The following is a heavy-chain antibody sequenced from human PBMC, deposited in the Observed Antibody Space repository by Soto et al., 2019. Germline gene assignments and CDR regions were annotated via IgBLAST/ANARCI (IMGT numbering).Heavy chain of an antibody. CDR2: ISAYNGNT. D-gene: IGHD6-13*01. J-gene: IGHJ1*01. Sequence: GASVKVSCKASGYTFTSYGISWVRQAPGQGLEWMGWISAYNGNTNYAQKLQGRVTMTTDTSTSTAYMELRSLRSDDTAVYYCARDGAAAGPRAEYFQHWGQGTLVTVSS. V-gene: IGHV1-18*04. CDR1: GYTFTSYG. CDR3: ARDGAAAGPRAEYFQH.